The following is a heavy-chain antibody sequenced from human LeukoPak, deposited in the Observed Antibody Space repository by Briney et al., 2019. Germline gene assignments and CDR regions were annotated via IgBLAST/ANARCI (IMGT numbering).Heavy chain of an antibody. CDR1: GGSISSYY. CDR3: ARERSYGGPYDY. Sequence: SETLSLTCTVSGGSISSYYWSWIRQPPGKGLEWIGYIYYSGSTNYNPSLESRVTISVDTSKNQFSLKLSSVTAADTAVYYCARERSYGGPYDYWGQGTLVTVSS. V-gene: IGHV4-59*01. D-gene: IGHD1-26*01. J-gene: IGHJ4*02. CDR2: IYYSGST.